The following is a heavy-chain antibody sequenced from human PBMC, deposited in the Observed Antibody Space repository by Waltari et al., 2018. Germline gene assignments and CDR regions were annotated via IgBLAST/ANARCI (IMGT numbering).Heavy chain of an antibody. D-gene: IGHD3-10*01. Sequence: EVRLVESGGGLVQPGGSLRLSCATSGFTFNTYWMDWVRQAPGRGLGWVAGIKKDGSEKEYVDAGKGRFTISRDNAKRALYLQVDSLRAEDTAVYYCAQFSGERDWGQGTMVTVSS. CDR2: IKKDGSEK. CDR1: GFTFNTYW. J-gene: IGHJ3*01. V-gene: IGHV3-7*01. CDR3: AQFSGERD.